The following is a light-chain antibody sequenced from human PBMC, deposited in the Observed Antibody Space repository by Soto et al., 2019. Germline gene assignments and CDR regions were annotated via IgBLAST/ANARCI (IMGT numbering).Light chain of an antibody. J-gene: IGKJ4*01. CDR1: QGIGSN. CDR2: GAS. V-gene: IGKV1-9*01. Sequence: IQLTQSPSSLSASGGDRVTITCRASQGIGSNLAWYLQKPGEAPKLLVYGASTLQGVVPSRFSGSGSGTLCTLTITSLQPEEFATYFCQQSNSYPLTFGGGTKVEIK. CDR3: QQSNSYPLT.